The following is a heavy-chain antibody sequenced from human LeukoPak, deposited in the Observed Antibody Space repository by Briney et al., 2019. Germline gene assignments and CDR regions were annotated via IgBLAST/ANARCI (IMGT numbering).Heavy chain of an antibody. CDR2: ISSSSSYI. V-gene: IGHV3-21*01. D-gene: IGHD3-3*01. CDR1: GFTFSSYS. Sequence: KPGGSLRLSCAASGFTFSSYSMNWVRQAPGKGLEWVSSISSSSSYIYYADPVKGRFTISRDNAKNSLYLQMNSLRAEDTAVYYCARGGSFGVVTKSLEYFPHWGQGTLVTVSS. J-gene: IGHJ1*01. CDR3: ARGGSFGVVTKSLEYFPH.